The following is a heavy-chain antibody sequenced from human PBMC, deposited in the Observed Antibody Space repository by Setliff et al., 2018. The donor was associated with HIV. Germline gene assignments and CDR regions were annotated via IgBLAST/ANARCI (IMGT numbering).Heavy chain of an antibody. Sequence: GGSLRLSCAASGFTVSSNYMSWVRQAPGKGLEWVSVIYGGGTTHYADSVKGRFTFSRDNSKNTVYLQMNSLRVEDTAVYYCARELYREWDYWGQGTLVTVSS. D-gene: IGHD3-10*01. CDR3: ARELYREWDY. J-gene: IGHJ4*02. CDR1: GFTVSSNY. CDR2: IYGGGTT. V-gene: IGHV3-66*02.